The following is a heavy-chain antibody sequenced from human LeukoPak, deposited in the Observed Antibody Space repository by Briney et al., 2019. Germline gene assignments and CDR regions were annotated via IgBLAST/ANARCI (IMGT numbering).Heavy chain of an antibody. CDR2: INHGGST. D-gene: IGHD3-22*01. CDR3: AREGDSVGYTAY. Sequence: NSSETLSLTCAVYGGSFSGYYWSWIRQPPGKGLEWIGEINHGGSTNYNPSLKSRVTISVDTTKNQFSLKLSSVTAADTAVYYCAREGDSVGYTAYWGQGTLVTVSS. V-gene: IGHV4-34*01. CDR1: GGSFSGYY. J-gene: IGHJ4*02.